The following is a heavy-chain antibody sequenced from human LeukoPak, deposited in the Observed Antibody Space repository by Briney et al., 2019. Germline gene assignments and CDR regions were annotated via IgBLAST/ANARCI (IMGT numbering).Heavy chain of an antibody. J-gene: IGHJ4*02. Sequence: PGGSLRLSCAASGFTFSSYAMSWVRQAPGKGLEWVSGISGSGGSTYYADSVKGRFTISRDNSKNILSLQMNSLSAEDTAIYYCAKAVIAAAGTRQYFDYWGQGTLVTVSS. CDR2: ISGSGGST. CDR3: AKAVIAAAGTRQYFDY. CDR1: GFTFSSYA. D-gene: IGHD6-13*01. V-gene: IGHV3-23*01.